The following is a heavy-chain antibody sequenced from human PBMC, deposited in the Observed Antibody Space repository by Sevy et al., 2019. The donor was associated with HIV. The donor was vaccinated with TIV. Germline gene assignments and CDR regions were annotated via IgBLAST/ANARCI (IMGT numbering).Heavy chain of an antibody. Sequence: GGSLRLSCAASGFTFSSYAMSWIRQAPGKGLEWVSTISGSGGSTYYADSVKGRFTISRDNSKNTLYLQMNSLRAEDTAVYYCAKAHSYGLAYFDYWGQRTLVTVSS. J-gene: IGHJ4*02. V-gene: IGHV3-23*01. CDR3: AKAHSYGLAYFDY. CDR2: ISGSGGST. D-gene: IGHD5-18*01. CDR1: GFTFSSYA.